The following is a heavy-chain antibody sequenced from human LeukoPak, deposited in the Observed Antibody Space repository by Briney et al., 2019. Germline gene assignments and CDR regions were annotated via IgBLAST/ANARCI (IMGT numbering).Heavy chain of an antibody. Sequence: GGSLRLSCVVSGFTFNRCWMNWARQAPGKGLEWVAHINPDGRDTYYVDSVKGRFTISRDNAQNSMYLQMNSLRVEDTAVYYCTSWGDTTAEYFQRWGQGTLVTVSS. CDR2: INPDGRDT. D-gene: IGHD2-21*02. CDR1: GFTFNRCW. V-gene: IGHV3-7*01. J-gene: IGHJ1*01. CDR3: TSWGDTTAEYFQR.